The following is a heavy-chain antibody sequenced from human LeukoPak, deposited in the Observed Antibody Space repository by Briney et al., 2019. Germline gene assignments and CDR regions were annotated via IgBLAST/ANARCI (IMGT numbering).Heavy chain of an antibody. Sequence: GASVTVSCMASGYTFTDYYMHWVRQAPGQGLEWMGWINPNSGGTNYAQKFQGRVTSTRDTSISTAYMELSRLRSDDTAVYYCARESQYCSGGSCYSVSESWFDPWGQGTLVTGSS. D-gene: IGHD2-15*01. J-gene: IGHJ5*02. V-gene: IGHV1-2*01. CDR3: ARESQYCSGGSCYSVSESWFDP. CDR2: INPNSGGT. CDR1: GYTFTDYY.